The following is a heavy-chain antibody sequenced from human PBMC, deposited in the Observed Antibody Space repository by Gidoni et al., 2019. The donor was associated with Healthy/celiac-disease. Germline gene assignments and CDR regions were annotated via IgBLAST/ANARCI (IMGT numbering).Heavy chain of an antibody. J-gene: IGHJ6*03. CDR1: GGSISSSSYY. Sequence: QLQLQESGAGLVKPSETLSLTCTVSGGSISSSSYYWGWIRQPPGKGLEWIVSIYYSGSTSYNPSLKSRVTISVDTSKNQFSLKLSSVTAADTPVYYCAGGGSSGWYYYYYYMDVWGKGTTVTVSS. CDR3: AGGGSSGWYYYYYYMDV. D-gene: IGHD6-19*01. CDR2: IYYSGST. V-gene: IGHV4-39*01.